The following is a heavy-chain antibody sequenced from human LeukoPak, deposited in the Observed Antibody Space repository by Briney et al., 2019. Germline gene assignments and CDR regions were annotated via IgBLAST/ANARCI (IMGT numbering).Heavy chain of an antibody. D-gene: IGHD4-17*01. J-gene: IGHJ5*02. CDR1: GFTFSSYG. CDR2: IRYDGSNK. CDR3: ARDRGQYGDYNWFDP. V-gene: IGHV3-30*02. Sequence: GGSLRLSCAASGFTFSSYGMHWVRQAPGKGLEWVAFIRYDGSNKYYADSVKGRFTISRDNSKNTLYLQMNSLRAEDTAVYYCARDRGQYGDYNWFDPWGQGTLVTVSS.